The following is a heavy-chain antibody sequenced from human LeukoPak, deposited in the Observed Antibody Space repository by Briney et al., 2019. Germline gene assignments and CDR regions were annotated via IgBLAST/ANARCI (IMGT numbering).Heavy chain of an antibody. CDR1: GFTFSSYS. CDR3: AKSTGARPFDY. J-gene: IGHJ4*02. Sequence: GGSLRLSCAASGFTFSSYSMNWVRQAPGKGLEWVSSISSSSSYIYYTDSVKGRCTISRDNGKNSLYLQMNSLRAEDTAVYYCAKSTGARPFDYWGQGTLVTVSS. V-gene: IGHV3-21*04. CDR2: ISSSSSYI. D-gene: IGHD4-11*01.